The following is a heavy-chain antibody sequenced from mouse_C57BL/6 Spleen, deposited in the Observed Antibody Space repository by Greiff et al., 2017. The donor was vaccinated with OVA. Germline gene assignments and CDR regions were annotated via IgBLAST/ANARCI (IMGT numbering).Heavy chain of an antibody. CDR3: ARSGYYYGSSYEYYYSMAY. CDR1: GYAFTNYL. Sequence: QVQLQQSGAELVRPGTSVKVSCKASGYAFTNYLIEWVKQRPGKGLEWIGVINPGSGGTNYNEKFKGKATLTADKSSRTSYMQLIILASEDSAVYFCARSGYYYGSSYEYYYSMAYWGQGTSVTVSS. D-gene: IGHD1-1*01. J-gene: IGHJ4*01. CDR2: INPGSGGT. V-gene: IGHV1-54*01.